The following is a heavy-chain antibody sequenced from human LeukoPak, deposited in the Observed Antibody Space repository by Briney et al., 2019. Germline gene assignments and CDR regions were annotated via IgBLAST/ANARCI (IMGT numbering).Heavy chain of an antibody. D-gene: IGHD4-23*01. CDR2: IYHTGST. J-gene: IGHJ4*02. CDR3: ARDMGGGNSYFDY. Sequence: SETLSLTCTVSGGSIRSFFWSWLRQPPGKPLEWLGHIYHTGSTNYNPSLKSRVTMSVDTSKNQFSLKLSSVTAADTAVYYCARDMGGGNSYFDYWGQGTLVTVSS. CDR1: GGSIRSFF. V-gene: IGHV4-59*12.